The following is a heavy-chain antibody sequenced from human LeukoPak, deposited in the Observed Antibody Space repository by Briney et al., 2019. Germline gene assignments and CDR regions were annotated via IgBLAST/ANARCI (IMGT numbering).Heavy chain of an antibody. D-gene: IGHD3-22*01. V-gene: IGHV4-59*08. CDR3: ASSGNYYDSSGYFDY. J-gene: IGHJ4*02. CDR2: IYYSGST. CDR1: GGSISSYY. Sequence: SETLSLTCAVSGGSISSYYWSRIRQPPGKGLEWIGYIYYSGSTNYNPSLKSRVTISVDTSKNQFSLKLSSVTAADTAVYYCASSGNYYDSSGYFDYWGQGTLVTVSS.